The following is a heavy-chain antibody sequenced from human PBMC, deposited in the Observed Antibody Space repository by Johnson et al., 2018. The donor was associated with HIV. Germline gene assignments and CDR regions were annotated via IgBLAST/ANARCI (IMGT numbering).Heavy chain of an antibody. CDR3: TTWPYYYGTNEDAFDI. Sequence: QVQLVESGGGLVKPGGSLRLSCAASGFSNYDMHWVRQAPGRGLEWVSSISYDGTNKYYGDSVKGRFTISRDNSKNTLYLQMNSLKTEDTAVYYCTTWPYYYGTNEDAFDIWGQGTMVTVSS. CDR2: ISYDGTNK. D-gene: IGHD3-10*01. J-gene: IGHJ3*02. CDR1: GFSNYD. V-gene: IGHV3-30*03.